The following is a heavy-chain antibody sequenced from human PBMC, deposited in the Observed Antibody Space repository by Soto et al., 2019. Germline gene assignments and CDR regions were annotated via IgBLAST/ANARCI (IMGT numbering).Heavy chain of an antibody. CDR2: IIPLFGKA. CDR1: GGTFSRYA. J-gene: IGHJ4*02. Sequence: VKVSCKASGGTFSRYAISWVRQAPGQGLEWMGGIIPLFGKANYAQKFQGRVTITADESTSTAYMELSSLRSEDTAVYYCARDGTLYDSSGYYYLYWGQGTLVTVSS. D-gene: IGHD3-22*01. CDR3: ARDGTLYDSSGYYYLY. V-gene: IGHV1-69*13.